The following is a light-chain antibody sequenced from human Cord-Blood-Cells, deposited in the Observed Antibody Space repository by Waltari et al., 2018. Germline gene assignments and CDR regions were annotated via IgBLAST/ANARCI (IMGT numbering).Light chain of an antibody. V-gene: IGKV3-15*01. CDR3: HQYNNWPIT. CDR2: GAS. J-gene: IGKJ5*01. Sequence: EIVMTQSPATLSVSPGERATLSCRASQSVSSNLAWYQQKPGQAPRLLIYGASTRATGIPARFSCSGSGTEFTLTISSLQSEDFAVYYCHQYNNWPITFGQGTRLEIK. CDR1: QSVSSN.